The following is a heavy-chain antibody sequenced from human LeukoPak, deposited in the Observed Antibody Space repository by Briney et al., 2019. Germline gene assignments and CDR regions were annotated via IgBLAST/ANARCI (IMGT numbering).Heavy chain of an antibody. V-gene: IGHV4-39*07. CDR3: ARYLDYGGNSRVFQH. D-gene: IGHD4-23*01. CDR1: DGSISSSSYY. CDR2: INHSGST. Sequence: SETLSLTCTVSDGSISSSSYYWSWIRQPPGKGLEWIGEINHSGSTNYNPSLKSRVTISVDTSKNQFSLKLSSVTAADTAVYYCARYLDYGGNSRVFQHWGQGTLVTVSS. J-gene: IGHJ1*01.